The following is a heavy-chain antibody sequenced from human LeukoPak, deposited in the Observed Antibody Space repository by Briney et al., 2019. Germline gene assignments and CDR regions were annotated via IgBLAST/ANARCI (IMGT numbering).Heavy chain of an antibody. J-gene: IGHJ6*02. V-gene: IGHV1-2*02. CDR2: INPKSGGT. CDR1: GYTFTGYY. CDR3: ARDPEPVPAASFTDYYYYGMDV. D-gene: IGHD2-2*01. Sequence: ASVKVSCKASGYTFTGYYMHWVRQAPGQGLEWMGWINPKSGGTNYAQKFQGRVTMTRDTSISTAYMELSRLRSDDTAVYYCARDPEPVPAASFTDYYYYGMDVWGQGTTVTVSS.